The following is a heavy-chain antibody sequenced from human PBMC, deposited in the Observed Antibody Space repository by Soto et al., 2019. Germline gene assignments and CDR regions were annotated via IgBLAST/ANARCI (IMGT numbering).Heavy chain of an antibody. CDR1: GYTFTSYD. CDR3: ARTVTTGGVWFDP. Sequence: GASVKVSCKASGYTFTSYDINWVRQATGQGLEWMGWMNPNSGNTGYAQKFQGRVTMTTDTSMSTAYMELSSLRSDDTAVYYCARTVTTGGVWFDPWGQGTLVTVSS. D-gene: IGHD4-4*01. CDR2: MNPNSGNT. V-gene: IGHV1-8*01. J-gene: IGHJ5*02.